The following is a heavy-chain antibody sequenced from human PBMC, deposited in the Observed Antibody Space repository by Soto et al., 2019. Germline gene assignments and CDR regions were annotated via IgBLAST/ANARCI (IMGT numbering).Heavy chain of an antibody. CDR1: GGSISSSSYY. V-gene: IGHV4-39*01. J-gene: IGHJ5*02. CDR3: XXXKIAFYNWFDP. CDR2: IYYSGST. Sequence: QLQLQESGPGLVKPSETLSLTCTVSGGSISSSSYYWGWIRQPPGKGLEWIGSIYYSGSTYYNPSLKSRVTISVDTSKNQFSLXLXSVTXXXTXXXXXXXXKIAFYNWFDPWGQGTLVTVSS. D-gene: IGHD3-22*01.